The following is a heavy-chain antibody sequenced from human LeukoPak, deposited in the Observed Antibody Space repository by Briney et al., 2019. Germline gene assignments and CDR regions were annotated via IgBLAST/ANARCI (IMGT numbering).Heavy chain of an antibody. V-gene: IGHV3-23*01. CDR1: RFIFSSYA. J-gene: IGHJ4*02. CDR3: AKSRSGSANWALQIFDN. D-gene: IGHD1-1*01. Sequence: PGGSLRLSCAASRFIFSSYAMNWVRQAPGKGLEWISAISGSGEITYYADSVKGRFTISRDNSKNTLYLQMNSLRAEDTAVYFCAKSRSGSANWALQIFDNWGQGTLVTVSS. CDR2: ISGSGEIT.